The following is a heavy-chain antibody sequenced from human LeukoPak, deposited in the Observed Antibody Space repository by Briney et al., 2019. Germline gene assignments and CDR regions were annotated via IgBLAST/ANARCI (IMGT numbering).Heavy chain of an antibody. CDR2: INPSGGST. V-gene: IGHV1-46*01. J-gene: IGHJ4*02. CDR3: ARDGDYHGNSVLFDY. CDR1: GYTFTNYF. D-gene: IGHD4-23*01. Sequence: ASVRVSCKTSGYTFTNYFIHWVRQAPGQGLEWMGIINPSGGSTTFSPKFQGRITLTRDTSTNTAYLDLSSLRSEDTAVYYCARDGDYHGNSVLFDYWGQGTQVTVSS.